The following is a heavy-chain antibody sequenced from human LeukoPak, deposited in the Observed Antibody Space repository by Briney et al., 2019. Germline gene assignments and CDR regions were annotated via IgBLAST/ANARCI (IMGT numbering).Heavy chain of an antibody. CDR3: ARVDSSGWLDY. CDR2: IYDSGST. CDR1: GGSISSSTYC. D-gene: IGHD6-19*01. Sequence: SETLSLTCTVSGGSISSSTYCWGWIRQPPGKGLEWIGSIYDSGSTYYNPSLKSRVTISVDTSKNQFSLKLSSVTAADTAVYYCARVDSSGWLDYWGQGTLVTVSS. J-gene: IGHJ4*02. V-gene: IGHV4-39*07.